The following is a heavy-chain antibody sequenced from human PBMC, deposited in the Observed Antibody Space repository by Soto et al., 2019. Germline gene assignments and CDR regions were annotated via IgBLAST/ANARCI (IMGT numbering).Heavy chain of an antibody. CDR3: KRDLFLISPSTVTTDAY. CDR1: GYTFTSFG. J-gene: IGHJ4*02. D-gene: IGHD4-17*01. V-gene: IGHV1-18*01. Sequence: VQLVQSGAEVKKPGASVRVSCKASGYTFTSFGLSWVRQAPGQGPEWMGWISPESDKATYAHKFQGRITMTTDTSTTTAYMDLRSLRSDDTAVYYCKRDLFLISPSTVTTDAYWGQGTLVSVS. CDR2: ISPESDKA.